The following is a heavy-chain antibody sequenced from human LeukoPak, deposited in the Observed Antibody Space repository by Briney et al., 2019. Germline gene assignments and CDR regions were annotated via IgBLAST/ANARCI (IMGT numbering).Heavy chain of an antibody. D-gene: IGHD2-21*01. V-gene: IGHV3-9*01. CDR2: IAWNSGDI. Sequence: GGSLRLSCAASGFTFDDYVMHWVRQAPGKGLEWVSGIAWNSGDIAYADSVKGRFTISRDNAKNSLYLQMNSLRPEDTALYYCAKDRGIALKGGAWGMDVWGQGTPVTASS. J-gene: IGHJ6*02. CDR1: GFTFDDYV. CDR3: AKDRGIALKGGAWGMDV.